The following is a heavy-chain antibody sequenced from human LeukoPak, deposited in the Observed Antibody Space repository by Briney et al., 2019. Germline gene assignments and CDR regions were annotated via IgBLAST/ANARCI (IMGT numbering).Heavy chain of an antibody. CDR2: IYSGGST. D-gene: IGHD2-2*01. CDR1: GFTVSSNY. J-gene: IGHJ4*02. CDR3: ARNGGYCSSTSCYYFDY. Sequence: GGSLRLSCAASGFTVSSNYMSWVRQAPGKGLEWGSVIYSGGSTYYADSVKGRFTISRDNSKNTLYLQMNSLRAEDTAVYYCARNGGYCSSTSCYYFDYWGQGTLVTVSS. V-gene: IGHV3-66*01.